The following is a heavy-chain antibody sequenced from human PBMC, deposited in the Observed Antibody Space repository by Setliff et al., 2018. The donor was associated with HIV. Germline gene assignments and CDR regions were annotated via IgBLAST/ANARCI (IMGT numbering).Heavy chain of an antibody. CDR3: AHRPGDFWSGYHGGNWFDP. J-gene: IGHJ5*02. CDR2: IYWNDDK. D-gene: IGHD3-3*01. V-gene: IGHV2-5*01. CDR1: GFSLSTSGVG. Sequence: GSGPTLVNPTQTLTLTCTCSGFSLSTSGVGVGWIRQPPGKALEWLALIYWNDDKRYSPSLKSRLTITKDTSKNQVVLTMTNMDPVDTATYYCAHRPGDFWSGYHGGNWFDPWGQGTLVTVSS.